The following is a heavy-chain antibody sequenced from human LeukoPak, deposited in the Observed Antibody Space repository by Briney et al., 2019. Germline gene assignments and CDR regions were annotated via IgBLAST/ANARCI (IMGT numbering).Heavy chain of an antibody. CDR2: INSDGSST. Sequence: PGGSLRLSCAASGFTFSSYWMHWVRQAPGKGLVWVSRINSDGSSTSYADSVEGRFTISRDNAKNTLYLQMNSLRAEDTAVYYCARLIIHDYGGNTGDYWGQGTLVTVSS. J-gene: IGHJ4*02. D-gene: IGHD4-23*01. CDR3: ARLIIHDYGGNTGDY. V-gene: IGHV3-74*01. CDR1: GFTFSSYW.